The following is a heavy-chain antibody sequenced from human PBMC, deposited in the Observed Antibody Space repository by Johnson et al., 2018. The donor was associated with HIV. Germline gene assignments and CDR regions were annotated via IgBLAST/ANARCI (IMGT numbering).Heavy chain of an antibody. CDR2: ISYDGSNK. J-gene: IGHJ3*02. Sequence: VQLVESGGGVVQPGRSLRLSCAASGFTFSSYAMHWVRQAPGKGLEWVAVISYDGSNKYYADSVQGRFTISRDNSKNTLYLQMNSLRAEDTAVYYCARPGGDYSAFDIWGQGTMVTVSS. V-gene: IGHV3-30-3*01. CDR1: GFTFSSYA. D-gene: IGHD4-17*01. CDR3: ARPGGDYSAFDI.